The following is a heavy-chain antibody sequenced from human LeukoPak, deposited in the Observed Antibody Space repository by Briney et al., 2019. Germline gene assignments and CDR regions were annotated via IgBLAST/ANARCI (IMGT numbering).Heavy chain of an antibody. D-gene: IGHD2-8*01. CDR3: ARIRCGHTDGICYNH. CDR1: GVSFTGNY. J-gene: IGHJ4*02. CDR2: INDDGYT. V-gene: IGHV4-34*01. Sequence: SETLSLTCGVYGVSFTGNYWSWIRQPPGKRPEWIGEINDDGYTNYNPSLRSRVTISLDTSENHLSLRLTSVTAADTAVYYCARIRCGHTDGICYNHWGQGTLVTVSS.